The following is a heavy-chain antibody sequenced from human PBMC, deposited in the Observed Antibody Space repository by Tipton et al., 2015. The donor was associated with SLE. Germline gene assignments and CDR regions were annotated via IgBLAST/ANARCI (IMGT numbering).Heavy chain of an antibody. CDR1: GGSISSHY. D-gene: IGHD3-10*01. J-gene: IGHJ3*02. Sequence: TLSLTCTVSGGSISSHYWSWIRQPPGKGLEWIGEINHSGSTNYNPSLKSRVTISVDTSKNQFSLKLSSVTAADTAVYYCAREIYYDAFDIWGQGTMVTVSS. V-gene: IGHV4-34*01. CDR2: INHSGST. CDR3: AREIYYDAFDI.